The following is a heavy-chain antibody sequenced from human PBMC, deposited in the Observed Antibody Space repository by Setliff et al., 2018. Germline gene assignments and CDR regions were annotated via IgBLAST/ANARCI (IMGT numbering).Heavy chain of an antibody. CDR3: AKDGSGSYDYLDY. J-gene: IGHJ4*02. CDR1: GFTFSSYA. CDR2: ISGSGGST. V-gene: IGHV3-23*01. Sequence: PGGSLRLSCAASGFTFSSYAMTRVRQAPGKGLEWVSVISGSGGSTYYADSVKGRFTISRDNSKNTLYLQMNSLRAEDTAVYYCAKDGSGSYDYLDYWGQGTLVTVSS. D-gene: IGHD6-13*01.